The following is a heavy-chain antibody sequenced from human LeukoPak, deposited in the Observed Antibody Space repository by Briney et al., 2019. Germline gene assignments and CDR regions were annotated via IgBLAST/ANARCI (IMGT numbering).Heavy chain of an antibody. J-gene: IGHJ4*02. Sequence: SETLSLTCTVSGGSISTYYWSWLRQPPGKGLEWIGYVYYSGSTNYNPSLKSRVTISVDTSKNQFSLRLSSVTAADTAVYYCAREGIGGYFEYWGQGTLVTVSS. CDR1: GGSISTYY. CDR3: AREGIGGYFEY. V-gene: IGHV4-59*01. D-gene: IGHD3-10*01. CDR2: VYYSGST.